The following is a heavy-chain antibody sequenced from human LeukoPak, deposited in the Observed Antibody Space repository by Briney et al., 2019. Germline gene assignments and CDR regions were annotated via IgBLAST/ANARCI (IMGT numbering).Heavy chain of an antibody. CDR3: AKARIAAAGTGAFDV. J-gene: IGHJ3*01. CDR2: FSASDGSA. D-gene: IGHD6-13*01. V-gene: IGHV3-23*01. Sequence: PGGSLRLSCAASGFTLSSYGMTWVRQAPGKGLEWVSAFSASDGSAQYAESVRGHFTISRDNSKNTLYLQMGSLRAEDTAVYYCAKARIAAAGTGAFDVWGQGATVTVSS. CDR1: GFTLSSYG.